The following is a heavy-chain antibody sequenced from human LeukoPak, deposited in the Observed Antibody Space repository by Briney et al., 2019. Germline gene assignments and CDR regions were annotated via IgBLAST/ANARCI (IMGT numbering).Heavy chain of an antibody. CDR2: INSDGSTT. Sequence: GGSPRLSCAASGFTFSSYWMHWVRQAPGKGLMWVSRINSDGSTTNYADSVKGRFTISRDNAKNTLYLQMNNLRAEDTAVYYCARDRNNRTPFEDWGQGTLVTVSS. D-gene: IGHD1-14*01. CDR1: GFTFSSYW. V-gene: IGHV3-74*01. J-gene: IGHJ4*02. CDR3: ARDRNNRTPFED.